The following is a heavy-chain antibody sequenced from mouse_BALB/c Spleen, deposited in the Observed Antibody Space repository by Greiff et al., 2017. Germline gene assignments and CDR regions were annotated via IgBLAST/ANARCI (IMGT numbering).Heavy chain of an antibody. V-gene: IGHV5-17*02. Sequence: EVHLVESGGGLVQPGGSRKLSCAASGFTFSSFGMHWVRQAPEKGLEWVAYISSGSSTIYYADTVKGRFTISRDNPKNTLFLQMTSLRSEDTAMYYCARYYYGSSGFAYWGQGTLVTVSA. J-gene: IGHJ3*01. CDR2: ISSGSSTI. D-gene: IGHD1-1*01. CDR1: GFTFSSFG. CDR3: ARYYYGSSGFAY.